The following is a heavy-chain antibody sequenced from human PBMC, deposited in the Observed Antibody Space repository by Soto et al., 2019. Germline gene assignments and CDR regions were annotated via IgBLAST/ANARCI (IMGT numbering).Heavy chain of an antibody. CDR2: INPDTGTT. V-gene: IGHV1-46*01. J-gene: IGHJ4*02. CDR3: PTEGLRAFAGTFDY. CDR1: GYTFTHYF. Sequence: QIQLAQSGAEMKKPGASVKVSCKASGYTFTHYFMHWARQAPGQGLEWMGVINPDTGTTSYSHKFPGRVTMTKDTSTTTIHMELSSLRSEATAVYSCPTEGLRAFAGTFDYWGLGTLVTVSS. D-gene: IGHD3-10*01.